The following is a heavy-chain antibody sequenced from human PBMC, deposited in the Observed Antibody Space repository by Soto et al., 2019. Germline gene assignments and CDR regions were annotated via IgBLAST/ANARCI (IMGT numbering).Heavy chain of an antibody. V-gene: IGHV3-30*18. J-gene: IGHJ4*02. CDR1: GFTFSSYG. CDR2: ISDTGSSH. D-gene: IGHD2-2*01. Sequence: LRLSCAASGFTFSSYGMHWVRQAPGKGLECVAVISDTGSSHYYAASVEGRFTISRENSKNTLSLHMDRLRVEDTAVYYCAKDRGGDCPDNSCYFGADYWGQGTPVTVSS. CDR3: AKDRGGDCPDNSCYFGADY.